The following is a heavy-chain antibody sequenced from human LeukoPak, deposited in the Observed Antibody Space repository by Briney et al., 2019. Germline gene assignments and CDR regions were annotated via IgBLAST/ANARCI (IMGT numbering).Heavy chain of an antibody. CDR1: GGSISSGGYY. CDR3: AREFTGYPPAAFDI. V-gene: IGHV4-31*03. Sequence: SQTLSLTCTVSGGSISSGGYYWSWIRQHPGKGLEWIGYIYYSGSTYYNPSLKSRVTISVDTSKNQFSLKLSSATAADTAVYYCAREFTGYPPAAFDIWGQGTMVTVSS. J-gene: IGHJ3*02. CDR2: IYYSGST. D-gene: IGHD5-12*01.